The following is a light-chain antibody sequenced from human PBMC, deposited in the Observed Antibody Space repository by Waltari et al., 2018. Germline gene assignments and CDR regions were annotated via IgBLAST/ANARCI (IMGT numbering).Light chain of an antibody. CDR2: EVN. CDR1: SSDVGRYNF. J-gene: IGLJ3*02. CDR3: CSYAGRSTWV. Sequence: QSALTQPASVSGSPGQSITISCTGTSSDVGRYNFVSWYQQHPGKAPQLVIYEVNKRPYGGSNRLSGSKSGNTASLTICGLQAEDESDYYCCSYAGRSTWVFGGGTKVTVL. V-gene: IGLV2-23*02.